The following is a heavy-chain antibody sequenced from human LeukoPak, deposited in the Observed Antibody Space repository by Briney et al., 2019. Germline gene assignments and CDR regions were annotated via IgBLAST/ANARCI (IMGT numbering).Heavy chain of an antibody. Sequence: GGSLRLSCAASEISVGSNYMTWVRQAPGKGLEWVSSISSSSSYIYYADSVKGRFTISRDNAKNSLYLQMNSLRTEDTAVYYCVRDGSSWGNFDYWGQGTPVSVSS. V-gene: IGHV3-21*01. CDR3: VRDGSSWGNFDY. CDR2: ISSSSSYI. CDR1: EISVGSNY. D-gene: IGHD7-27*01. J-gene: IGHJ4*02.